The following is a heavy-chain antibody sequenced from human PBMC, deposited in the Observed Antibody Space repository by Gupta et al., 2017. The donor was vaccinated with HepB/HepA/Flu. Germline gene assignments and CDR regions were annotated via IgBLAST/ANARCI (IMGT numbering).Heavy chain of an antibody. CDR2: ISGSGDRT. D-gene: IGHD1-1*01. Sequence: EVQLLESGGGLVQPGGSLSLSCAAHGFPVSTYGMSWVRQAPGKGLVWVSGISGSGDRTYYAESVKGRFTISRDNSKNTVSLQVNSLRAEDTAVYYCAKVRWGTTGPIDPFDYWGQGTLVTVSS. CDR3: AKVRWGTTGPIDPFDY. CDR1: GFPVSTYG. V-gene: IGHV3-23*01. J-gene: IGHJ4*02.